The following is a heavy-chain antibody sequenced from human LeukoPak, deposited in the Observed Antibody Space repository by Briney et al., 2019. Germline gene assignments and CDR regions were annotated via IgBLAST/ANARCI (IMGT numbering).Heavy chain of an antibody. V-gene: IGHV1-69*06. D-gene: IGHD2-21*02. Sequence: SVKVSCKASGYTFSSYSISWVRQAPGQGLEWMGRIIPNFGTANYAQKFQGRVTMTADKSTSTAYMELSSLRSEDTGVYYCASALNHIVVVTAIDAFDIWGQGTMVTVSS. CDR3: ASALNHIVVVTAIDAFDI. J-gene: IGHJ3*02. CDR2: IIPNFGTA. CDR1: GYTFSSYS.